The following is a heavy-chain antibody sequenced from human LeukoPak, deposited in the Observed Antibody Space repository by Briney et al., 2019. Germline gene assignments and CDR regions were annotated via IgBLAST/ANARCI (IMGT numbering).Heavy chain of an antibody. CDR1: GFTFSSYA. J-gene: IGHJ4*02. Sequence: GGSLRLSCAASGFTFSSYAMHWVRQAPGKGLEYVSAISSNGGSTYYANSVKGRFTISRDNSKNTLYLQMGSLRAEDMAVYYCARGGYVGIAAAGTGYYFDYWGQGTLVTVSS. D-gene: IGHD6-13*01. V-gene: IGHV3-64*01. CDR2: ISSNGGST. CDR3: ARGGYVGIAAAGTGYYFDY.